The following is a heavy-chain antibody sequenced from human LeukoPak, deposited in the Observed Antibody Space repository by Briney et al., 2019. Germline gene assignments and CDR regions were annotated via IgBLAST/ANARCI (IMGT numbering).Heavy chain of an antibody. D-gene: IGHD2-21*01. J-gene: IGHJ6*02. Sequence: GGSLRLSCAASGFTFSSYWMHWVRQAPGKGLVWVSGINSDGSSTSYADSVKGRFTISRDNAKNTLYLQMNSLRAEDTAVYYCARVLEGNVVAKGASQYYYYGMDVWGQGTTVTVSS. V-gene: IGHV3-74*01. CDR1: GFTFSSYW. CDR3: ARVLEGNVVAKGASQYYYYGMDV. CDR2: INSDGSST.